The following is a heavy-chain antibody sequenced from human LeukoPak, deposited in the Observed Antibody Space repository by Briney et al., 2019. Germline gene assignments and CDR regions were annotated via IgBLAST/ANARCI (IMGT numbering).Heavy chain of an antibody. CDR3: AKVGGVSSGYRGNFDY. CDR1: GFTFSSYA. D-gene: IGHD3-22*01. J-gene: IGHJ4*02. CDR2: ISSDGGNR. Sequence: PGGSLRLSCAASGFTFSSYAMHWVRRAPGKALEWVATISSDGGNRYYSDSVKGRFTISRDNSKNMLYLQMNSLRAEDTAIYYCAKVGGVSSGYRGNFDYWGQGTLVTVSS. V-gene: IGHV3-30-3*01.